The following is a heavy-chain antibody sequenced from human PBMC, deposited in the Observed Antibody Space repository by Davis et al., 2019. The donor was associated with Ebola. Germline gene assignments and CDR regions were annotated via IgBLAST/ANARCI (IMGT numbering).Heavy chain of an antibody. V-gene: IGHV5-51*01. CDR1: GYSFTSYW. CDR3: ARRDFGAAGIGDYYGMDV. Sequence: GGSLRLSCKGSGYSFTSYWIGWVRQMPGKGLEWMGIIYPGDSDTRYSPSFQGQVTLSADKSISTAYLQWSSLKASDTAMYYCARRDFGAAGIGDYYGMDVWGQGTTVSVSS. CDR2: IYPGDSDT. D-gene: IGHD6-13*01. J-gene: IGHJ6*02.